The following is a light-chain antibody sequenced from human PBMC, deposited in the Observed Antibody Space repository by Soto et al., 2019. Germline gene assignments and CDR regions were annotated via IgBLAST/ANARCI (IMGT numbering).Light chain of an antibody. CDR1: QSISSY. CDR2: GVS. J-gene: IGKJ1*01. V-gene: IGKV1-9*01. Sequence: DIQLTKSPSSLSASVGDRVTITCRASQSISSYLNWYQQKPGKAPKLLIYGVSSLQSGVPSRFSGSGSGTEFTLTISSVQPDDFASYYCQHYNSYGTFGQGTKVDIK. CDR3: QHYNSYGT.